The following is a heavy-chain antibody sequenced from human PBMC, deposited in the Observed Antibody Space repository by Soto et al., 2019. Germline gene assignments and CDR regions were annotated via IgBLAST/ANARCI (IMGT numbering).Heavy chain of an antibody. D-gene: IGHD4-17*01. CDR1: GGTFSSYA. V-gene: IGHV1-69*01. Sequence: VKKPGSSVKVSCKASGGTFSSYAISWVRQAPGQGLEWMGGIIPIFGTANYAQKFQGRVTNTADESTSTAYMELSSLRSEDTAVYYCARVPSPYGDYAFFQHWGQGTLVTVSS. J-gene: IGHJ1*01. CDR3: ARVPSPYGDYAFFQH. CDR2: IIPIFGTA.